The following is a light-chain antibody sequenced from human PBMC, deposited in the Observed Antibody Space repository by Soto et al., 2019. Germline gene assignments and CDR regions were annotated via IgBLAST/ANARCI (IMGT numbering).Light chain of an antibody. V-gene: IGKV3-20*01. Sequence: EIVLTQSPGTLSLSPGERATLSCRGSQTVTSSYLAWYQQKPGQAPRLLVFGGSSRATGISDRFRGVGSGTSFTLTISRLEPEDSAVYYCQQYGSSPLTFGGGTKVEI. J-gene: IGKJ4*01. CDR1: QTVTSSY. CDR3: QQYGSSPLT. CDR2: GGS.